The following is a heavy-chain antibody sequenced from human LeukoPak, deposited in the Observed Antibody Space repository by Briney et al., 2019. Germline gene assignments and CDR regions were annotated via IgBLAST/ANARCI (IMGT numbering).Heavy chain of an antibody. CDR3: ARGGAVYSSSDFDY. D-gene: IGHD6-6*01. CDR1: GYTFTGYY. CDR2: INPNSGGT. Sequence: VKVSCKASGYTFTGYYMHWVRQAPGQGLEWMGWINPNSGGTNYAQKFQGRVTMTRDTSISTAYMELSRLRSDDTAVYYCARGGAVYSSSDFDYWGQGTLVTVSS. V-gene: IGHV1-2*02. J-gene: IGHJ4*02.